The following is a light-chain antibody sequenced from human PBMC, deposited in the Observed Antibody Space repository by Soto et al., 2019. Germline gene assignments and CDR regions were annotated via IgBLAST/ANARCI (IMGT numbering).Light chain of an antibody. J-gene: IGKJ1*01. Sequence: DIQMTQSPSTLSASVGDRVTITCRARQSISNWLAWYQQKPGKAPKLLIFKASTLESGVPSRFSGSGSGTEFTLNLSSLQPDDFATYHCQQYDTYPRTFGQGTKVDIK. V-gene: IGKV1-5*03. CDR1: QSISNW. CDR3: QQYDTYPRT. CDR2: KAS.